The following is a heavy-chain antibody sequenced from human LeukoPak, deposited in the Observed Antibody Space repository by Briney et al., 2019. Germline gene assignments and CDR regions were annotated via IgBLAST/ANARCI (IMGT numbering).Heavy chain of an antibody. Sequence: GGSLRLSCTASGFTFSSYSMNWVRQAPGKGLEWVSYISSGTTTIYYADSVKGRFTISRDNAKNSLYLQMNSLRAEDTAVYYCARRYCSSTSCTLDYWGQGTLVTVSS. V-gene: IGHV3-48*04. J-gene: IGHJ4*02. D-gene: IGHD2-2*01. CDR1: GFTFSSYS. CDR3: ARRYCSSTSCTLDY. CDR2: ISSGTTTI.